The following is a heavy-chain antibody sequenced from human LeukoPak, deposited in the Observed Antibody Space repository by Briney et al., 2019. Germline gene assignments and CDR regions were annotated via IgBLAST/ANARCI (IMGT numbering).Heavy chain of an antibody. CDR3: ARARFAHRYSSGPRVLGGMDV. Sequence: SQTLSLTCAISGDSVSSNSAAWNWIRQSPSRGLEWLGRTYYRSKWYNGNAVSVKSRITINPDTSKNQYSLQLNSVTPEDTAVDYCARARFAHRYSSGPRVLGGMDVWGQGTTVTVSS. CDR2: TYYRSKWYN. V-gene: IGHV6-1*01. D-gene: IGHD6-19*01. CDR1: GDSVSSNSAA. J-gene: IGHJ6*02.